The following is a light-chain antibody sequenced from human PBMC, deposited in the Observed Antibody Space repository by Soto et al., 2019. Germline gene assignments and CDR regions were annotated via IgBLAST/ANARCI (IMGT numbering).Light chain of an antibody. Sequence: EIVLTQSPGTLSLSPGERATLSCRASQSVSSKYLGWYQQKPGQAPRLLIYGASSRAAGIPDRFSGSGSGTDFTLTIRRLEPEDFAVYYCQQYDTSPWTFGQGTKVEI. J-gene: IGKJ1*01. V-gene: IGKV3-20*01. CDR2: GAS. CDR3: QQYDTSPWT. CDR1: QSVSSKY.